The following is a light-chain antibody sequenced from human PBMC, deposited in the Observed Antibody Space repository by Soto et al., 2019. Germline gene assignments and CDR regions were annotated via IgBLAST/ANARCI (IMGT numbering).Light chain of an antibody. Sequence: QSVLTQPPSASGAPGQRVTISCSGSSSNIGSNYVYWYQHLPGTAPKLLVYRNNHRPSGVPDRFSGSTSGPSASLAISGLRSEDEADYYCAAWDDSLSGVVFGGGTQLTVL. V-gene: IGLV1-47*01. CDR3: AAWDDSLSGVV. CDR2: RNN. CDR1: SSNIGSNY. J-gene: IGLJ2*01.